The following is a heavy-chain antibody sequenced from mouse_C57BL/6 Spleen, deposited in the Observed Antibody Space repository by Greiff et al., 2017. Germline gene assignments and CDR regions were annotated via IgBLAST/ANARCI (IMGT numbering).Heavy chain of an antibody. J-gene: IGHJ1*03. V-gene: IGHV5-12*01. CDR3: ARRIYGNYGYFDV. Sequence: EVKLMESGGGLVQPGGSLKLSCAASGFTFSDYYMYWVRQTPEKRLEWVAYISNGGGSTYYPDTVKGRFTISRDNAKNTLYLQMSRLKSEDTAMYYCARRIYGNYGYFDVWGTGTTVTVSS. CDR2: ISNGGGST. CDR1: GFTFSDYY. D-gene: IGHD2-1*01.